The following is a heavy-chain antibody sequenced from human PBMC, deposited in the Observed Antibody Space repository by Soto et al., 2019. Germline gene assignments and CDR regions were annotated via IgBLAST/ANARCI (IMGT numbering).Heavy chain of an antibody. D-gene: IGHD5-12*01. CDR1: GYTFTGYY. J-gene: IGHJ6*03. CDR3: ARARGYDYSNYYYYMDV. Sequence: ASVKVSCKASGYTFTGYYMHWGRQAPGQGLEWMGWINPNSGGTNYAQKFQGWVTMTRDTSISTAYMELSRLRSDDTAVYYCARARGYDYSNYYYYMDVWGKGTTVTVSS. V-gene: IGHV1-2*04. CDR2: INPNSGGT.